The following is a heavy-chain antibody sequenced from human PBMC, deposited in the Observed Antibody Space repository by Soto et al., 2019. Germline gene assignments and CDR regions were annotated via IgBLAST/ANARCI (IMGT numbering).Heavy chain of an antibody. V-gene: IGHV4-61*01. Sequence: PSGTLSLTCTVSGGSVSSGSYYWSWIRQPPGKGLEWIGYIYYSGSTNYNPSLKSRVTISVDTSKNQFSLKLSSVTAADTAVYYCAREEVRGNYYYYGMDGWGQGTTVTVSS. D-gene: IGHD3-10*01. J-gene: IGHJ6*02. CDR2: IYYSGST. CDR3: AREEVRGNYYYYGMDG. CDR1: GGSVSSGSYY.